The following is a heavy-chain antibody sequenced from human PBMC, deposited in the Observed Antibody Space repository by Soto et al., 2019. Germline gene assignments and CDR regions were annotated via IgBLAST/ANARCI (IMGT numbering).Heavy chain of an antibody. D-gene: IGHD5-12*01. CDR1: GFTFSIYA. V-gene: IGHV3-64D*06. Sequence: PXGSLLLSCSASGFTFSIYAMHWVRQAPGKGLEYVSAVSTNGGTSYYADSVKGRFTISRDNSRNTLYLQMNSLRPEDTAVYYCVKDRAPRDGYKTQPGSWGLGTLVTVSS. CDR2: VSTNGGTS. CDR3: VKDRAPRDGYKTQPGS. J-gene: IGHJ5*02.